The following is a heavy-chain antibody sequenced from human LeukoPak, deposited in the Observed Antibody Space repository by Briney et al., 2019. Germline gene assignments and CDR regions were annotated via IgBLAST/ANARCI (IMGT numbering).Heavy chain of an antibody. CDR2: ISSSGSTI. Sequence: GGSLRLSCAASGFTFSSYSMNWVCQAPGKGLEWGSYISSSGSTIYYADSVKGRFTISRDNAKNSLYLQMNSLRAEDTAVYYCARTGFYYDSSGPKGNDAFDIWGQGTMVTVSS. CDR1: GFTFSSYS. V-gene: IGHV3-48*01. CDR3: ARTGFYYDSSGPKGNDAFDI. J-gene: IGHJ3*02. D-gene: IGHD3-22*01.